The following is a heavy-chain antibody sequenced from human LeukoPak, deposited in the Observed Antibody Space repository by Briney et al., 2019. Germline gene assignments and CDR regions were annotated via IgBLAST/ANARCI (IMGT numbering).Heavy chain of an antibody. V-gene: IGHV4-39*01. CDR3: ARRGYYGSGSYGWLDP. Sequence: SQTLSLTCTVSGGSISSSSYYWDWIRQPPGKGLEWIGGIFYSGTTYYNPSLKSRVTISIDTPKNQFSLKLSSVTAADTAVYYCARRGYYGSGSYGWLDPWGQGTLVTVSS. D-gene: IGHD3-10*01. CDR2: IFYSGTT. CDR1: GGSISSSSYY. J-gene: IGHJ5*02.